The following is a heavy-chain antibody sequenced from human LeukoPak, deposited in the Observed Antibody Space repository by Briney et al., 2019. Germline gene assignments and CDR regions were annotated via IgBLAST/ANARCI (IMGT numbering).Heavy chain of an antibody. J-gene: IGHJ5*02. D-gene: IGHD6-13*01. V-gene: IGHV4-59*08. Sequence: SETLSLTCTVSGDSISSYYWNWIRQPPGNGLEWIGSMTYSGTTNYNPSLKSRVSISLDTSKNHFSLMLTSVTAADTAVYYCARRRAQGGSNGHHNWFDPWGQGTLVTVSS. CDR2: MTYSGTT. CDR3: ARRRAQGGSNGHHNWFDP. CDR1: GDSISSYY.